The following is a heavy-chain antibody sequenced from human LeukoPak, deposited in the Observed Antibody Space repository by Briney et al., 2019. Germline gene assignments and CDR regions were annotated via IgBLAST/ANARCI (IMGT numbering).Heavy chain of an antibody. CDR1: GYSFTSYW. Sequence: GESLKISCKGFGYSFTSYWIGWVRQMPGKGLEWMGIIYPGDSDTRYSPSFQGQVTISADKSISTAYLQWSSLKASDTAMYYCARRGSYRSDAFDIWGQGTMVTVSS. J-gene: IGHJ3*02. V-gene: IGHV5-51*01. CDR3: ARRGSYRSDAFDI. CDR2: IYPGDSDT. D-gene: IGHD4-11*01.